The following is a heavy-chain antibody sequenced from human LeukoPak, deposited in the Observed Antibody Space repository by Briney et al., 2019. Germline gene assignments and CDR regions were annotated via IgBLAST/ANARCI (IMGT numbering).Heavy chain of an antibody. J-gene: IGHJ4*02. D-gene: IGHD1-14*01. CDR3: TSGIGTYDY. CDR2: ISKDGGST. V-gene: IGHV3-74*03. Sequence: GGSLRLSCAVSGLTFSEYWMHWVRQDAGKRLVWVAGISKDGGSTEYADFVKGRCTISRGNAKNTLYLQMNSLTVDDTAVYYCTSGIGTYDYWGLGAQVTVSS. CDR1: GLTFSEYW.